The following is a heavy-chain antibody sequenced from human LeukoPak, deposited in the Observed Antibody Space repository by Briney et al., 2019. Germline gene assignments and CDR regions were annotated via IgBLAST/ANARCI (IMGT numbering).Heavy chain of an antibody. V-gene: IGHV4-34*01. CDR3: ARLSSVGCYNYQYMDI. D-gene: IGHD3-22*01. CDR1: AGSFSGYY. Sequence: PSETLSLTCAVYAGSFSGYYWSWIRQPPGKGLEWIGVINDIGNTNYDPSLRSRVTISVDTSKNQFSLSLTPATAADTAVYFCARLSSVGCYNYQYMDIWGNGTTVTVSS. CDR2: INDIGNT. J-gene: IGHJ6*03.